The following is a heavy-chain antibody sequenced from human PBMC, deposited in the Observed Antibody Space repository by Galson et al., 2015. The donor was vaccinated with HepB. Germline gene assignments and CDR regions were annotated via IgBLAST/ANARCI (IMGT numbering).Heavy chain of an antibody. J-gene: IGHJ4*02. V-gene: IGHV6-1*01. CDR3: ARGGTHEFDY. D-gene: IGHD1-1*01. Sequence: CAISGDSVSSNSATWHWIRQSPSRGPEWLGRTYYRSKWYNDYAVSVKSRMSINSDTSKNQFSLQLNSVTPEDTAVYFCARGGTHEFDYWGQGTLVTVSS. CDR2: TYYRSKWYN. CDR1: GDSVSSNSAT.